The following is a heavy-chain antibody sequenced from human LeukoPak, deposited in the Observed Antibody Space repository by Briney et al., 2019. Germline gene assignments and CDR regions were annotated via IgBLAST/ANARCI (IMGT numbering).Heavy chain of an antibody. CDR1: GFTFSSYS. J-gene: IGHJ6*03. Sequence: PGGSLRLSCAASGFTFSSYSMNWVRQAPGKGLEWVSYISSSSSTIYYADSVKGRFTISRDNAKNSLYLQMNSLRDEDTAVYYCARDSVFAPYYYYMDVWGKGTTVTVSS. CDR2: ISSSSSTI. D-gene: IGHD3-10*01. CDR3: ARDSVFAPYYYYMDV. V-gene: IGHV3-48*02.